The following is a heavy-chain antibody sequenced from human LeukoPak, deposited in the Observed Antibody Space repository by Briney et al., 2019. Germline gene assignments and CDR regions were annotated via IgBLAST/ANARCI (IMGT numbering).Heavy chain of an antibody. V-gene: IGHV1-18*01. CDR3: ASQTTVTDNYYYMDV. CDR1: GYTFTSYG. J-gene: IGHJ6*03. D-gene: IGHD4-17*01. CDR2: ISAYNGNT. Sequence: ASVKLSCKASGYTFTSYGITWVRQAPGQGLEWMGWISAYNGNTNYAQKLQGRVTMTTDTSTNTAYMELRSLRSDDTAVYYCASQTTVTDNYYYMDVWGKGTTVTVSS.